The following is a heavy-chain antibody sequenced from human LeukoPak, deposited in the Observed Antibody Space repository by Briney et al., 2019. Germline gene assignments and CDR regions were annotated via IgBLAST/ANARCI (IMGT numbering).Heavy chain of an antibody. V-gene: IGHV3-23*01. CDR2: ISGSGGST. CDR3: AKDERSITIFGVVISDAFDI. Sequence: GRSLRLSCAASGFTFSSYAMSWVRQAPGKGLEWVSAISGSGGSTYYADSVKGRFTISRDNSKNTLYLQMNSLRAEDTAVYYCAKDERSITIFGVVISDAFDIWGQGTMVTVSS. CDR1: GFTFSSYA. D-gene: IGHD3-3*01. J-gene: IGHJ3*02.